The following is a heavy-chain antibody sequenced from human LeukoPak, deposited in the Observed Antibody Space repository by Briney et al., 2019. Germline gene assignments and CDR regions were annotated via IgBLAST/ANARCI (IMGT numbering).Heavy chain of an antibody. D-gene: IGHD6-19*01. CDR3: ARDGIAVAGGFDY. V-gene: IGHV1-3*01. Sequence: ASVKVSCKASGYIFTNYAIHWVRQAPGQRLEWMGWINAGNGKANYSQKFRGRVTLTRDTSASTAYMELRSLRSDDTAVYYCARDGIAVAGGFDYWGQGTLVTVSS. J-gene: IGHJ4*02. CDR1: GYIFTNYA. CDR2: INAGNGKA.